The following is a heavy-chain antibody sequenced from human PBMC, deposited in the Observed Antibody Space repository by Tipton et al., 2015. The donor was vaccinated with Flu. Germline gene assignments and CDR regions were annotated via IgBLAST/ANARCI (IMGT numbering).Heavy chain of an antibody. D-gene: IGHD5-24*01. CDR3: IKDGNGVRTFDP. CDR1: GFTFSTYE. CDR2: IDGVGATI. V-gene: IGHV3-48*03. J-gene: IGHJ5*02. Sequence: GSLRLSCSASGFTFSTYEMSWVRQAPGKGLEWVSYIDGVGATIYYADSVKGRFTISRDNAKNSLYLQMNSLRVEDTATYYCIKDGNGVRTFDPWDQGTPVTVSS.